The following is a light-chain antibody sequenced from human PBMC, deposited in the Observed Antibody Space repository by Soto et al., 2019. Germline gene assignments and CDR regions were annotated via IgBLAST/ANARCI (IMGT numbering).Light chain of an antibody. CDR1: QSVSNF. Sequence: EIVLTQSPATLSLSPGERSTLSCRASQSVSNFLACYQQKPGQAPRLLIYDASTRATGVPARFSGSGSGTDFTLTISRLEPEDFAIYYCQQRSNWPQDFGQGTRLEIK. CDR3: QQRSNWPQD. J-gene: IGKJ5*01. V-gene: IGKV3-11*01. CDR2: DAS.